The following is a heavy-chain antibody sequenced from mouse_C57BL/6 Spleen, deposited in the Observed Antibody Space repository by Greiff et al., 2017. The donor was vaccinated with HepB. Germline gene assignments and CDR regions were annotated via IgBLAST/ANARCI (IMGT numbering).Heavy chain of an antibody. CDR1: GFSLTSYG. V-gene: IGHV2-5*01. CDR3: AKNRDSSSYYYAMDY. D-gene: IGHD3-2*02. CDR2: IWRGGST. J-gene: IGHJ4*01. Sequence: VQLQQSGPGLVQPSQSLSITCTVSGFSLTSYGVHWVRQSPGKGLEWLGVIWRGGSTDYNAAFMSRLSITKDNSKSQVFFKMNSLQADDTAIYYCAKNRDSSSYYYAMDYWGQGTSVTVSS.